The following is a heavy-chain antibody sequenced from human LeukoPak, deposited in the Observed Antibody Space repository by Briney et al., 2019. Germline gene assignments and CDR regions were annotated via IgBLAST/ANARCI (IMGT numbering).Heavy chain of an antibody. CDR3: ARDSPFFYCSSTSCYTMGKSYFDY. V-gene: IGHV1-18*01. Sequence: ASVKVSCKASGYTFTSYGISWVRQAPGQGLEWMGWISAYNGNTNYAQKLQGRVTMTTDTSTSTAYMELRSLRSDDTAVYYCARDSPFFYCSSTSCYTMGKSYFDYWGQGTLVTVSS. J-gene: IGHJ4*02. CDR2: ISAYNGNT. D-gene: IGHD2-2*01. CDR1: GYTFTSYG.